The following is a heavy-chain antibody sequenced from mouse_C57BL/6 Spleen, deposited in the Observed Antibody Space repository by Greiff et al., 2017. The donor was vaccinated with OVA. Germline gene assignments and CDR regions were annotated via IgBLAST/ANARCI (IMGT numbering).Heavy chain of an antibody. J-gene: IGHJ2*01. D-gene: IGHD3-1*01. CDR2: INPGSGGT. Sequence: LVESGAELVRPGTSVKVSCKASGYAFTNYLIEWVKQRPGQGLEWIGVINPGSGGTNYNEKFKGKATLTADKSSSTAYMQLSSLTSEDSAVYFCARSGLSWDYFDYWGQGTTLTVSS. V-gene: IGHV1-54*01. CDR3: ARSGLSWDYFDY. CDR1: GYAFTNYL.